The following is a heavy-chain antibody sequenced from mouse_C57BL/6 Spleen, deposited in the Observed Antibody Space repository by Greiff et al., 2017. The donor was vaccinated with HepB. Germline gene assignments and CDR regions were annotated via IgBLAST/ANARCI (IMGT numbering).Heavy chain of an antibody. CDR1: GYSFTGYY. Sequence: VQLQQSGPELVKPGASVKISCKASGYSFTGYYMNWVKQSPEKSLEWIGEINPSTGGTTYNQKFKAKATLTVDKSSSTAYMQLKSLTSEDSAVYYCARGLRLRAMDYWGQGTSVTVSS. J-gene: IGHJ4*01. CDR2: INPSTGGT. V-gene: IGHV1-42*01. CDR3: ARGLRLRAMDY. D-gene: IGHD3-2*02.